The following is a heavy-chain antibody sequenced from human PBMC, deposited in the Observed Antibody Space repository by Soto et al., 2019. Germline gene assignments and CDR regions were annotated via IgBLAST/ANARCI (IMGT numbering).Heavy chain of an antibody. J-gene: IGHJ4*02. Sequence: QVHLQESGPGQVKPSETLSLICTVSGGSVNSDDYYWSWIRQPPGRGLEWIGYIYYTGSTNSNPSLKSRVTISVDTSRNQCSLKLSSVTAADTAVYYCAREFSNSPEAFDSWGQGSLVTVSS. D-gene: IGHD6-6*01. CDR1: GGSVNSDDYY. V-gene: IGHV4-61*08. CDR3: AREFSNSPEAFDS. CDR2: IYYTGST.